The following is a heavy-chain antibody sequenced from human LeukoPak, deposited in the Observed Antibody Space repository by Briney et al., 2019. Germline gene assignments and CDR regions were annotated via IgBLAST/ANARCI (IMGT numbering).Heavy chain of an antibody. D-gene: IGHD6-13*01. Sequence: SETLSLTCTVSGGSISSYYWSWIRQPPGKGLEWIGYIYYSGSTNYNPSLKSRVTISVDTSKNQFSLKLSSVTAADTAVYYCARDRQSSSWYGGGAFDIWGQGTMVTVSS. CDR2: IYYSGST. V-gene: IGHV4-59*01. J-gene: IGHJ3*02. CDR3: ARDRQSSSWYGGGAFDI. CDR1: GGSISSYY.